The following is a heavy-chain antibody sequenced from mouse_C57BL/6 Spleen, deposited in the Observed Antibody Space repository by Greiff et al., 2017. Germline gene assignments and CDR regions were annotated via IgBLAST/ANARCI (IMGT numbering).Heavy chain of an antibody. J-gene: IGHJ3*01. CDR2: IDPEDGDT. Sequence: EVQLQQSGAELVRPGASVKLSCTASGFNIKDYYMHWVKQRPEQGLEWIGRIDPEDGDTEYAPQFQGKATMTADTSSNTAYLQLSSLTSEDTAVYYCTSVIYDGYYEFAYWGQGTLVTVSA. D-gene: IGHD2-3*01. CDR3: TSVIYDGYYEFAY. CDR1: GFNIKDYY. V-gene: IGHV14-1*01.